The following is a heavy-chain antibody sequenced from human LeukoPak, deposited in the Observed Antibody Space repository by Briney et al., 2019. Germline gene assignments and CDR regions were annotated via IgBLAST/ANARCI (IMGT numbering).Heavy chain of an antibody. CDR1: GGSISGYF. CDR3: ARTYCSSTSCSEDFQH. CDR2: IYYIGSP. Sequence: WETLSLTCTVSGGSISGYFWSWIRQPPGKGLEWIGYIYYIGSPKYNPSLKSRVTISVDTSKNQFSLKLTSVTAADTAVYYCARTYCSSTSCSEDFQHWGQGTLVTVSS. D-gene: IGHD2-2*01. V-gene: IGHV4-59*01. J-gene: IGHJ1*01.